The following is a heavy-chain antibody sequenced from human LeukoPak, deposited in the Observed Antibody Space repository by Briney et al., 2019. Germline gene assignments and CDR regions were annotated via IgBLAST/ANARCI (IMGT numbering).Heavy chain of an antibody. CDR2: INHSGST. Sequence: SETLSLSCAVYVGSFSGYYWDRIRQPPGKGLEWIGGINHSGSTNYNPSLKSRVTISVDTSKNQFSLKLSSVTAADTAVYYCARGTLGYTYGDDAFDIWGQGTMVTVSS. V-gene: IGHV4-34*01. CDR1: VGSFSGYY. D-gene: IGHD5-18*01. J-gene: IGHJ3*02. CDR3: ARGTLGYTYGDDAFDI.